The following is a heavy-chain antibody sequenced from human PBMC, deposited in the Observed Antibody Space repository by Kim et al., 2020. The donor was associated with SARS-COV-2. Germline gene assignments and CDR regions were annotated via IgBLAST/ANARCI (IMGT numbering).Heavy chain of an antibody. Sequence: SITNYADSVKGRFAISRDNAKNTVFLQMNSLRAEDTAVYYCGSRGRLATYWGQGTLVTVSS. D-gene: IGHD3-16*01. CDR3: GSRGRLATY. CDR2: SIT. J-gene: IGHJ4*02. V-gene: IGHV3-74*01.